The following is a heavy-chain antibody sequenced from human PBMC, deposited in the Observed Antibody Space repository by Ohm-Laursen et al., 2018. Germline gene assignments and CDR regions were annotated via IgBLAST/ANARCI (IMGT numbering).Heavy chain of an antibody. Sequence: SLRLSCSASGFTFSSYGMNWVRQAPGRGLEWVSTIRASGSSTYYADSVKGRFTISRDNSKNTLYLQMSSLRAEDTAVYYCAKSYYPHGSGGYDYWGQGTLVTVSS. CDR1: GFTFSSYG. D-gene: IGHD3-10*01. V-gene: IGHV3-23*01. CDR2: IRASGSST. J-gene: IGHJ4*02. CDR3: AKSYYPHGSGGYDY.